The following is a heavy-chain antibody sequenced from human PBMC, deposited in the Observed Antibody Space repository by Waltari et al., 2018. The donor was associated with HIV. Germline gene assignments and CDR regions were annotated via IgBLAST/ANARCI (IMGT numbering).Heavy chain of an antibody. CDR2: IYDSGST. CDR1: GGSIGNNF. J-gene: IGHJ6*02. Sequence: VQLQESGLGLVKPSETLSVTCTVSGGSIGNNFWSWIRQPPGKGLEWIGYIYDSGSTNYNPSLKSPVTIALDTSTDQFSLRLASVTAADTAVYYCARDQSGYPYYHGWDAWCQGTTVSVSS. D-gene: IGHD3-3*01. CDR3: ARDQSGYPYYHGWDA. V-gene: IGHV4-59*01.